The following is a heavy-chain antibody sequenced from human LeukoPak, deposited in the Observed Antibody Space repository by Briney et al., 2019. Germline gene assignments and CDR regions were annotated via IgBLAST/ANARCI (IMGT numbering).Heavy chain of an antibody. CDR1: GGSISSSSYY. CDR2: IYYSGST. V-gene: IGHV4-39*07. CDR3: ARFSSIAAAFDY. J-gene: IGHJ4*02. Sequence: SETLSLTCTVSGGSISSSSYYWGWFRQPPGKGLEWIGNIYYSGSTYYNPSLKSRVTISVDTSKNQFSLKLSSVTAADTAVYYCARFSSIAAAFDYWGQGTLVTVSS. D-gene: IGHD6-13*01.